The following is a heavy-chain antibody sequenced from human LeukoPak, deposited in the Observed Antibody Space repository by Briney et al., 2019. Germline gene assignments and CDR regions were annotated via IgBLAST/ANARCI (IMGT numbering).Heavy chain of an antibody. CDR1: GYTFTGYY. J-gene: IGHJ3*01. CDR3: ARGRGTL. Sequence: GASVKVSCKASGYTFTGYYMHWVRQAPGQGLEWVGWMNPNSGNTGYAQKFQGRVTITRNTSISTAYMELSSLRSEDTAVYYCARGRGTLWGQGTMVTVSS. D-gene: IGHD3-10*01. V-gene: IGHV1-8*03. CDR2: MNPNSGNT.